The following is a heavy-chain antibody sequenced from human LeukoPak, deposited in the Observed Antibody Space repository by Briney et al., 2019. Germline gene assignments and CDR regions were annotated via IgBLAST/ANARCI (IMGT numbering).Heavy chain of an antibody. V-gene: IGHV1-18*04. J-gene: IGHJ3*02. CDR3: ARVLVSGGYYYKGDAFDI. CDR2: ISAYNGNT. D-gene: IGHD3-22*01. CDR1: GYTFTGYY. Sequence: GASVKVSCKASGYTFTGYYMHWVRQAPGQGLEWMGWISAYNGNTNYAQKLQGRVTMTTDTSTSTAYMELRRLRSDDTAVYYCARVLVSGGYYYKGDAFDIWGQGTMVTVSS.